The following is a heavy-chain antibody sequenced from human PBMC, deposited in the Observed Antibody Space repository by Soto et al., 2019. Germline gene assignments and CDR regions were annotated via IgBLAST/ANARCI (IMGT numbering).Heavy chain of an antibody. V-gene: IGHV3-48*02. J-gene: IGHJ6*02. CDR3: ARERYCSSTSCPAYYYYGMDV. Sequence: EVQLVESGGGLVQPGGSLRLSCAASGFTFSSYSMNWVRQAPGKGLEWVSYISSSSSTIYYADSVKGRFTISRDNAKNSLYLQMNSLRDEDTAVYYCARERYCSSTSCPAYYYYGMDVWGQGTTVTVSS. D-gene: IGHD2-2*01. CDR2: ISSSSSTI. CDR1: GFTFSSYS.